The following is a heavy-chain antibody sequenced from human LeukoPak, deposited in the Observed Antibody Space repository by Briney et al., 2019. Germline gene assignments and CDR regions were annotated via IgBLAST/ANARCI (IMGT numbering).Heavy chain of an antibody. Sequence: PGGSLRLSCAASGFTFSSYGMHWVRQAPGKGLEWVSAISGSGGSTYYADSVKGRFTVSRDNSKNTLYLQMNSLRAEDTAVYYCAKGSRGGDYGVGWGQGTLVTVSS. CDR3: AKGSRGGDYGVG. CDR1: GFTFSSYG. D-gene: IGHD4-17*01. J-gene: IGHJ4*02. CDR2: ISGSGGST. V-gene: IGHV3-23*01.